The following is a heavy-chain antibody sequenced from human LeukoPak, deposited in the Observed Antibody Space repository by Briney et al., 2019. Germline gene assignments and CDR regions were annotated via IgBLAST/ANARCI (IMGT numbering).Heavy chain of an antibody. J-gene: IGHJ4*02. CDR3: VRCGVSCHWLEY. CDR2: ISGSGRNT. V-gene: IGHV3-21*04. Sequence: GGSLRLSCAASGFTFSNYAMTWVRQAPGKGLEWVSVISGSGRNTDYADSVKGRFTVSRDNAKNSLYLQMNSLRADDTALYYCVRCGVSCHWLEYWGQGTLVTVSS. CDR1: GFTFSNYA. D-gene: IGHD2-15*01.